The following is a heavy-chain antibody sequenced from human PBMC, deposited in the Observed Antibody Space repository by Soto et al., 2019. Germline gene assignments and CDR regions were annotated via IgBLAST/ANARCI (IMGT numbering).Heavy chain of an antibody. Sequence: SETLSLTCGVSGDSIISNNCWNWFRHSPGKGLEWIGEIHHGGRTNYNPSLKSRVTMSIDKSKNQFSLKLNAVTAADTAVYYCARVRQYCSSSSCYLDPWGRGTLVTVSS. CDR3: ARVRQYCSSSSCYLDP. V-gene: IGHV4-4*02. CDR2: IHHGGRT. D-gene: IGHD2-2*01. CDR1: GDSIISNNC. J-gene: IGHJ5*02.